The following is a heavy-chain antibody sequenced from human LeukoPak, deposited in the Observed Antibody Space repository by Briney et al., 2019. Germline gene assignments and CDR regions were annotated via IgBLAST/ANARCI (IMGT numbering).Heavy chain of an antibody. D-gene: IGHD6-13*01. Sequence: SETLSLTCTVSGGSISSYYWSWIRQPPGKGREWIGYIYYSGSTNYNPSLKSRVTISVDTSKNQFSLKLSSVTAADTAVYYCARDLGIAAAYNWFDPWGQGTLVTVSS. CDR2: IYYSGST. J-gene: IGHJ5*02. CDR3: ARDLGIAAAYNWFDP. V-gene: IGHV4-59*01. CDR1: GGSISSYY.